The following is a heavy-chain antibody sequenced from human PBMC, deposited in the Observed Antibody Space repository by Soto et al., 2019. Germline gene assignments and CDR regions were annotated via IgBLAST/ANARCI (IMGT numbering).Heavy chain of an antibody. CDR2: LYIGGST. J-gene: IGHJ4*02. Sequence: EVLLVETGGGLVQPGGSLRLSCAASGFTVSNSYMIWVRQAPGKGLEWVSVLYIGGSTYYADSVEGRFTISRDNSKNTLYLQMVSLRVADTAMYYCARARGGGGITYNYYIDYWGQGTQVTVSS. V-gene: IGHV3-53*02. CDR1: GFTVSNSY. D-gene: IGHD3-16*01. CDR3: ARARGGGGITYNYYIDY.